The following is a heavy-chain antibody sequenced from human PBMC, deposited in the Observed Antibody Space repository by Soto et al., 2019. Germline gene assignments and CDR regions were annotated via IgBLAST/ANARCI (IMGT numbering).Heavy chain of an antibody. CDR1: GFNFSSYA. CDR3: ARGQWLVELDY. CDR2: LSSGGINK. V-gene: IGHV3-30-3*01. D-gene: IGHD6-19*01. Sequence: QVQLVESGGGVVQPGRSLRLSCAASGFNFSSYAMHWVRQAPGKGLEWVAVLSSGGINKYYADSVRGRFTISRDSSKNTLYLQMNSLRVEDTAVYYCARGQWLVELDYWGQGTLVTVSS. J-gene: IGHJ4*02.